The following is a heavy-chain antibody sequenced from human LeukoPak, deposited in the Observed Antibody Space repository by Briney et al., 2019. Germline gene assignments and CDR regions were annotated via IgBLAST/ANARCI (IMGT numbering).Heavy chain of an antibody. J-gene: IGHJ4*02. CDR1: GGSISSYY. Sequence: SETLSLTCTVSGGSISSYYWSWIRQPPGKGLEWIGYIYYSGSTNYNPSLKSRVTISVDTSKNQFSLELSSVTAADTAVYYCARDGSTGLDYWGQGTLVTVSS. CDR3: ARDGSTGLDY. CDR2: IYYSGST. V-gene: IGHV4-59*01. D-gene: IGHD3-10*01.